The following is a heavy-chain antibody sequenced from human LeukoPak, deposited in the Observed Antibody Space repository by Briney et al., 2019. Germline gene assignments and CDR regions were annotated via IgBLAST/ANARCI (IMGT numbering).Heavy chain of an antibody. J-gene: IGHJ4*02. D-gene: IGHD3-10*01. V-gene: IGHV4-59*01. CDR1: GGSISSYY. CDR2: IYYSGST. Sequence: SETLSLTCTVSGGSISSYYWSWIRQPPGKGLEWIGYIYYSGSTNYNPSLKSRVTISVDTSKNQFSLKLSSVTAADTAVYYCARKPERYYYGSGSPLYFDYWGQGILVTVSS. CDR3: ARKPERYYYGSGSPLYFDY.